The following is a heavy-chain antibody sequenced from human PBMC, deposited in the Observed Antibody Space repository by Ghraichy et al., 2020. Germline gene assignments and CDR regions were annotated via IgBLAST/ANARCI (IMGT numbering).Heavy chain of an antibody. CDR3: AKSRFGGDLPYWYFDL. CDR1: GFTFSTYV. CDR2: ISGSGGST. Sequence: LSLTCAASGFTFSTYVMTWVRQAPGKGLEWVSVISGSGGSTYYADSVKGRFTISRDNSKNTLYLQMNSLRAEDTAVYYCAKSRFGGDLPYWYFDLWGRGTLVTVSS. V-gene: IGHV3-23*01. J-gene: IGHJ2*01. D-gene: IGHD2-21*02.